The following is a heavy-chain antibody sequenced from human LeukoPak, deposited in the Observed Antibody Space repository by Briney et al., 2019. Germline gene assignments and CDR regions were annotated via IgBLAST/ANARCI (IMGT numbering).Heavy chain of an antibody. CDR1: GYTFTSYG. V-gene: IGHV1-2*02. CDR2: INPNSGGT. J-gene: IGHJ4*02. D-gene: IGHD2-2*01. CDR3: ARDNGYCSSTSCYGTVDY. Sequence: ASVKVSCKASGYTFTSYGISRVRQAPGQGLEWMGWINPNSGGTNYAQKFQGRVTMTRDTSISTAYMELSRLRSDDTAVYYCARDNGYCSSTSCYGTVDYWGQGTLVTVSS.